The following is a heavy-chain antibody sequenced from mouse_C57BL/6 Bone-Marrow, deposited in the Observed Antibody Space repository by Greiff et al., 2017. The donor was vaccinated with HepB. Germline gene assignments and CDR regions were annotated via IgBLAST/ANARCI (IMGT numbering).Heavy chain of an antibody. Sequence: HVHVKQSGAELVKPGASVKISCKASGYTFTDYYINWVKQRPGQGLEWIGKIGPGSGSTYYNEKFKGKATLTADKSSSTAYMQLSSLTSEDSAVYFCTYDYDPWFAYWGQGTLVTVSA. CDR2: IGPGSGST. J-gene: IGHJ3*01. CDR3: TYDYDPWFAY. V-gene: IGHV1-77*01. D-gene: IGHD2-4*01. CDR1: GYTFTDYY.